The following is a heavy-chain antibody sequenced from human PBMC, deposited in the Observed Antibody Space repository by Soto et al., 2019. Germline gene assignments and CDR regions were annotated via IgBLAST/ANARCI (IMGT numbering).Heavy chain of an antibody. Sequence: PGGSLRLSCAASGFTFSSYAMSWVRQAPGKGLEWVSAISGSGGSTYYADSVKGRFTISRDNSKNTLYLQMNSLRAEDTAVYYCAKDYYGREYSGYDSFDYWGQGTLVTVYS. J-gene: IGHJ4*02. CDR1: GFTFSSYA. V-gene: IGHV3-23*01. CDR2: ISGSGGST. D-gene: IGHD5-12*01. CDR3: AKDYYGREYSGYDSFDY.